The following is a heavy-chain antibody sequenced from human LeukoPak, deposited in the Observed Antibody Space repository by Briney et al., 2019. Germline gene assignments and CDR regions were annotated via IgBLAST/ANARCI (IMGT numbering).Heavy chain of an antibody. CDR2: IYPGDSDT. CDR3: ARQQLWSYYYYGMDV. V-gene: IGHV5-51*01. J-gene: IGHJ6*02. Sequence: GASLKISCKGSGYSFTSYWIGWVRQLPGKGLEWMGIIYPGDSDTRYSPSFQGQVTISADKSISTAYLQWSSLKASDTAMYYCARQQLWSYYYYGMDVWGQGTTVTVSS. CDR1: GYSFTSYW. D-gene: IGHD5-18*01.